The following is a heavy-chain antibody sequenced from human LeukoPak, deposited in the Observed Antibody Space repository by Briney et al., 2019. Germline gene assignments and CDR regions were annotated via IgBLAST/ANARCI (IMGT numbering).Heavy chain of an antibody. V-gene: IGHV4-61*02. CDR1: GGSISSGSYY. D-gene: IGHD5-18*01. CDR3: ARGQRYSYGQYYIDY. Sequence: SQTLSLTCTVSGGSISSGSYYWSWIRQPAGKGLEWIGRIYTSGSTNYNLSLKSRVTISVDTSKNQFSLKLSSVTAADTAVYYCARGQRYSYGQYYIDYWGQGTLVTVSS. J-gene: IGHJ4*02. CDR2: IYTSGST.